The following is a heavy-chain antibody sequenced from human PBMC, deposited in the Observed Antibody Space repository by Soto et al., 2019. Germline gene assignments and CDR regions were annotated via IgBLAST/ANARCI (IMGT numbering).Heavy chain of an antibody. CDR1: GYTFTNND. Sequence: GASVKVSCKASGYTFTNNDVSWVRQATGQGLEWMGWMNPGSGDTGYAQKFQGRVTMTRDISIATAYMELNSLTSEDTAVYYCARDHTEWLVHCDYWGQGTLVTVSS. CDR2: MNPGSGDT. V-gene: IGHV1-8*02. CDR3: ARDHTEWLVHCDY. D-gene: IGHD6-19*01. J-gene: IGHJ4*02.